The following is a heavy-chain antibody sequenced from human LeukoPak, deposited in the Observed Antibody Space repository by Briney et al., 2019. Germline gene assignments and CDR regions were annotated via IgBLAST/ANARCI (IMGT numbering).Heavy chain of an antibody. V-gene: IGHV3-23*01. Sequence: GGSLRLSCAASGFTFSSYAMSRVRQAPGKRLEWVSALTHIGGNTYYTDSVRGRFTVSRDNSKNTLYLQMNSLRAEDTAIYYCAKKTGHSSGWYWDYWGLGTLVTVSS. CDR3: AKKTGHSSGWYWDY. CDR1: GFTFSSYA. CDR2: LTHIGGNT. J-gene: IGHJ4*02. D-gene: IGHD6-19*01.